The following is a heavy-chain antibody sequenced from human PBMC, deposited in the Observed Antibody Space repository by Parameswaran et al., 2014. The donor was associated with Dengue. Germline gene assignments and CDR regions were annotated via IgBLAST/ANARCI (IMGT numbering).Heavy chain of an antibody. J-gene: IGHJ6*02. V-gene: IGHV1-8*03. D-gene: IGHD3-10*01. Sequence: WVRQAPGQGLEWMGWMNPNSGNTGYAQKFRGRVTITRNTSISTAYMELSSLRSEDTAVYYCARGLHGWFGELFVTAYYYYGMDVWGQGTTVTVSS. CDR2: MNPNSGNT. CDR3: ARGLHGWFGELFVTAYYYYGMDV.